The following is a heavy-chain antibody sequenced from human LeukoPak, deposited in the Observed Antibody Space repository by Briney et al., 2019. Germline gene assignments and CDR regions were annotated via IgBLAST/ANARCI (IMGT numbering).Heavy chain of an antibody. Sequence: SVKASCKASGGTFSSYAISWVRQAPGQGLEWMGGIIPIFGTANYAQKFQGRVTITADESTSTAYMELSSLRSEDTAVYYCARDYGRYYYMDVWGKGATVTISS. CDR1: GGTFSSYA. D-gene: IGHD1-26*01. CDR3: ARDYGRYYYMDV. J-gene: IGHJ6*03. V-gene: IGHV1-69*13. CDR2: IIPIFGTA.